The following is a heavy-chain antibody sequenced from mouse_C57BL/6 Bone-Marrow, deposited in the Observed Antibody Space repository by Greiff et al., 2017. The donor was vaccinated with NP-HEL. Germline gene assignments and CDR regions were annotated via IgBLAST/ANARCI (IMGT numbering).Heavy chain of an antibody. J-gene: IGHJ4*01. V-gene: IGHV1-63*01. D-gene: IGHD1-1*01. CDR2: IYPGGGYT. Sequence: VQLKQSGAELVRPGTSVKMSCKASGYTFTNYWIGWAKQRPGHGLEWIGDIYPGGGYTNYNEKFKGKATLTADKSSSTAYMQFSSLTSEDSAIYYCARRTVVAPYAMDYWGQGTSVTVSS. CDR1: GYTFTNYW. CDR3: ARRTVVAPYAMDY.